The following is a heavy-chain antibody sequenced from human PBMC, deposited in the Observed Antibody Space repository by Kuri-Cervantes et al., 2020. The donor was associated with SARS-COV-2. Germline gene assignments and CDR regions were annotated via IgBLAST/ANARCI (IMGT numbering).Heavy chain of an antibody. V-gene: IGHV3-30*03. CDR3: AREGDLTGLFDY. CDR1: GFTFSYFG. D-gene: IGHD3-16*01. J-gene: IGHJ4*02. Sequence: LSLTCAASGFTFSYFGMHWVRQAPGKGLEWVAVISYDGSNKYYADSVKGRFTISRDNSKNTLYLQMNSLRAEDTAVYYCAREGDLTGLFDYWGQGTLVTVSS. CDR2: ISYDGSNK.